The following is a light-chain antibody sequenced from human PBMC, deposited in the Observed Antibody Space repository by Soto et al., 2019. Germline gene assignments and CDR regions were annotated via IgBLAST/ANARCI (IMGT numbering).Light chain of an antibody. Sequence: EIVMTQSALSLPVTPGEPASISCRSSQSLLQSNGNNQLGWVLQKPGQSPQLLMYLGSSRASGVPDRFSGSGSGTDFTLKISRVEPEDVGVYYCMQVLQTPPTFGGGTKVEIK. CDR2: LGS. CDR1: QSLLQSNGNNQ. CDR3: MQVLQTPPT. J-gene: IGKJ4*01. V-gene: IGKV2-28*01.